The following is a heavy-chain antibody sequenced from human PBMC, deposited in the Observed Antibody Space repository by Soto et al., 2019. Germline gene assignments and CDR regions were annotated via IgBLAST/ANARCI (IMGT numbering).Heavy chain of an antibody. D-gene: IGHD6-13*01. CDR1: GDPISSSKC. CDR2: INHSGST. V-gene: IGHV4-4*02. CDR3: ARGERQQQRDY. Sequence: SATLFLTCAVSGDPISSSKCWSWVRHPPGKGLEWIGEINHSGSTNYNPSLKSRVIISVDKSKNQFSLKLSSVSDADTAVYYCARGERQQQRDYWGQGTLVT. J-gene: IGHJ4*02.